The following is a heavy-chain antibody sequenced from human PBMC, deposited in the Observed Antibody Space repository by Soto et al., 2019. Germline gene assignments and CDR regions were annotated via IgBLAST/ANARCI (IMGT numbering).Heavy chain of an antibody. J-gene: IGHJ4*02. CDR1: GFTFSSYA. CDR2: ISGSGGNT. D-gene: IGHD3-22*01. CDR3: ARDSAFYYDSSGYYYFDY. V-gene: IGHV3-23*01. Sequence: PGGSLRLSCAASGFTFSSYAMCWVRQAPGMWLEWVSFISGSGGNTRYADSVKGRFTISRDNSKNTVYLQMNSLRAEDTAVYYCARDSAFYYDSSGYYYFDYWGQGXLVTVSS.